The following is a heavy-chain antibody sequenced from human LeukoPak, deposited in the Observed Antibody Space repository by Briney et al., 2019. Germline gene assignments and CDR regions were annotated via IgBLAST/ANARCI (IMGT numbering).Heavy chain of an antibody. CDR2: IKQDGSEK. V-gene: IGHV3-7*01. CDR1: GFTLSRHG. CDR3: ARGRGFDY. J-gene: IGHJ4*02. Sequence: PGGTLRLSCVASGFTLSRHGMNWVRQAPGKGLEWVANIKQDGSEKHYPDSVKGRFSISRDSAKNSVYLQMNSLRAEDTAVYYCARGRGFDYWGQGTLVTVSS.